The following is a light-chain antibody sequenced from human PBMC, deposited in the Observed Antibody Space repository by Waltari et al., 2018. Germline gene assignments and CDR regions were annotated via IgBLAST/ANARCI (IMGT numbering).Light chain of an antibody. V-gene: IGLV1-44*01. Sequence: QSVLTQPPSASGTPGQRVTISCSGSSSNIGKNIVNWYQQLPGTAPKLLIPSNDQRPSGVPDRFSGSKSGTSASLAISGLQSEDEADYYCAAWDDSLNGLWVFGGGTKLTVL. CDR1: SSNIGKNI. CDR2: SND. CDR3: AAWDDSLNGLWV. J-gene: IGLJ3*02.